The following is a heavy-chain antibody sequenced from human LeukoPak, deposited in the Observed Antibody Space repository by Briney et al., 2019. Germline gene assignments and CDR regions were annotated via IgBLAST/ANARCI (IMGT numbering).Heavy chain of an antibody. Sequence: PGGSLRLSCAASGFTFSSYGMHWVRQAPGKGLEWVAFIRYDGSNKYYADSVKGRFTISRDNSKNTLYLQMNSLRAEDTAVYYCAKGHTAMVSNYYYYMDVWGKGTTVTASS. CDR2: IRYDGSNK. V-gene: IGHV3-30*02. D-gene: IGHD5-18*01. CDR3: AKGHTAMVSNYYYYMDV. CDR1: GFTFSSYG. J-gene: IGHJ6*03.